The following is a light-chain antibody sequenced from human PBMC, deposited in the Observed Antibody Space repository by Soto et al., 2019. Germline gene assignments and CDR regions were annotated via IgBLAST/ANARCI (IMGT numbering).Light chain of an antibody. CDR3: QQYDNLPRT. J-gene: IGKJ3*01. CDR2: DAS. V-gene: IGKV1-33*01. CDR1: QDISNY. Sequence: DIQMTQSPSSLSASVGDRVTITCQASQDISNYLNWYQQNPGKAPKLLIYDASNLETGVQSRFSGSGSGTDFTFTISSLQPEDIATYYCQQYDNLPRTFGPGTKVDIK.